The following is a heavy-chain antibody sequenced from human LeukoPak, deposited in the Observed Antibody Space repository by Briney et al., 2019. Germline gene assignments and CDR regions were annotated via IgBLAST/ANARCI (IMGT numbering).Heavy chain of an antibody. D-gene: IGHD3-3*01. Sequence: ASVKVSCKASGYTFTSYGISWVRQAPGQGLEWRGWISAYNGNTNYAQKLQGRVTMTTDTSTSTAYMELRSLRSDDTAVYYCARVKGITIFGVVIPQEGNYYYYYMDVWGKGTTVTVSS. CDR1: GYTFTSYG. J-gene: IGHJ6*03. CDR3: ARVKGITIFGVVIPQEGNYYYYYMDV. CDR2: ISAYNGNT. V-gene: IGHV1-18*01.